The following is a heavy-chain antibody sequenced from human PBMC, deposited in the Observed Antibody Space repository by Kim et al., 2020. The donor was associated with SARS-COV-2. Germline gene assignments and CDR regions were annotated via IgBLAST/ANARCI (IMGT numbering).Heavy chain of an antibody. D-gene: IGHD3-22*01. CDR3: ARGRITLMGYAMDV. J-gene: IGHJ6*02. CDR2: IYYSGST. V-gene: IGHV4-59*01. Sequence: SETLSLTCIVSGGSISRDYWSWIRQPPGKGLEWIGYIYYSGSTSYNPSLKSRVTMSVDTSKKQFSLKLSSVSAADTAVYYCARGRITLMGYAMDVWGQGTTVTVSS. CDR1: GGSISRDY.